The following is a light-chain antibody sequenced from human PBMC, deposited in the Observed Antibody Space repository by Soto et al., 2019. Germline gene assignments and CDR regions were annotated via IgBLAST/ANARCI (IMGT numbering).Light chain of an antibody. CDR1: QSVISRS. Sequence: ESVLMQSPGTVSLSPGERATLSCWASQSVISRSLAWYQQKPGQAPRLLIYGASSRATGIPDRFSGSGSGTDFTLTISRLEPEDFAVYYCQQYGSSPQPITFGQGTRLEIK. V-gene: IGKV3-20*01. CDR3: QQYGSSPQPIT. CDR2: GAS. J-gene: IGKJ5*01.